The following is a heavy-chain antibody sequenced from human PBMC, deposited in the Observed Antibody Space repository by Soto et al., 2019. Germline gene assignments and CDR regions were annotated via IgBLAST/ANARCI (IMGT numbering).Heavy chain of an antibody. D-gene: IGHD2-2*01. J-gene: IGHJ4*02. Sequence: SETLSLTCAVSGGSISSGGYSWSWTRQPPGKGLEWIGYIYHSGSTYYNPSLKSRVTISVDRSKNQFSLKLSSVTAAVTAVYYCARVVPAAIFDYWGQGTLVTVSS. CDR1: GGSISSGGYS. CDR3: ARVVPAAIFDY. V-gene: IGHV4-30-2*01. CDR2: IYHSGST.